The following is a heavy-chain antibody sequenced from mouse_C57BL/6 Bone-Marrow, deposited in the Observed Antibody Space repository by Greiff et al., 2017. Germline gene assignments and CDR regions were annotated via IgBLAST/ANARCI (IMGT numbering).Heavy chain of an antibody. D-gene: IGHD2-3*01. Sequence: QVQLQQPGAELVRPGTSVKLSCKASGYTFTSYWMHWVKQRPGQGLEWIGVIDPSDSYTNYNQKFKGKATLTVDTSSSTAYMRLSSLTSEDSAVYYCARWRDGYYGGFAYWGQGTLVTVSA. CDR2: IDPSDSYT. V-gene: IGHV1-59*01. CDR1: GYTFTSYW. J-gene: IGHJ3*01. CDR3: ARWRDGYYGGFAY.